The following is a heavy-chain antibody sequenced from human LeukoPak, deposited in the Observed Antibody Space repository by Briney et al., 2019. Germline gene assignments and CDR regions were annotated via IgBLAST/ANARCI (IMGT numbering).Heavy chain of an antibody. J-gene: IGHJ6*03. CDR2: ISSSSSTI. CDR3: ARDAPDIVVLQLYYYTDV. CDR1: GFTFSSYS. D-gene: IGHD2-15*01. V-gene: IGHV3-48*01. Sequence: GGSLRLSCAASGFTFSSYSMNWVRQAPGKGLEWVSYISSSSSTIYYADSVKGRFTISRDNAKNSLYLQMNSLRAEDTAVYYCARDAPDIVVLQLYYYTDVWGKGTTVTVSS.